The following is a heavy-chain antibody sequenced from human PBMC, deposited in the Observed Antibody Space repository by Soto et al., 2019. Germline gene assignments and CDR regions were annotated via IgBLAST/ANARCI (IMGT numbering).Heavy chain of an antibody. D-gene: IGHD7-27*01. CDR3: VKYLLGPGLANGMDV. CDR2: ISYDGSNK. V-gene: IGHV3-30*18. CDR1: GFTFSSYG. Sequence: QVQLVESGGGVVQPGRSLRLSCAASGFTFSSYGMHWVRQAPGKGLEWVAVISYDGSNKYYADSVKGRFTISRDNSTHTLYMQMHSLRAETTAVYYCVKYLLGPGLANGMDVWGQGTTVTVSS. J-gene: IGHJ6*02.